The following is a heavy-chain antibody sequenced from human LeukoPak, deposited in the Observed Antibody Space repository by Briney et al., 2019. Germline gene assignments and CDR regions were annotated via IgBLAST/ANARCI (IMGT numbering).Heavy chain of an antibody. CDR2: MKPNSGNT. Sequence: ASVKVSCTASGYTFTTYDINWVRQAPGQGLEWMGWMKPNSGNTGYAQKFQGRVTMTRNTSISTAYIELNSLRSEDTAVYYCAIDYASGNFDYWGQGTLVTVSS. CDR1: GYTFTTYD. V-gene: IGHV1-8*01. CDR3: AIDYASGNFDY. J-gene: IGHJ4*02. D-gene: IGHD3-10*01.